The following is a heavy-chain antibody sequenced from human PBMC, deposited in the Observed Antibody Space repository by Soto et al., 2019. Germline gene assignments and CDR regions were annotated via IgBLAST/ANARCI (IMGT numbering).Heavy chain of an antibody. CDR1: GYTFTTSV. D-gene: IGHD6-13*01. J-gene: IGHJ4*02. V-gene: IGHV1-3*01. CDR2: INPGTANT. Sequence: GASVKVSCKTSGYTFTTSVIHWVRQAPGQRLEWMGWINPGTANTKYSQKLQGRVSITRDTSASTAYMELSSLRSEDTAVYYCARVVPLSGRSWPYWGQGTLGTVSS. CDR3: ARVVPLSGRSWPY.